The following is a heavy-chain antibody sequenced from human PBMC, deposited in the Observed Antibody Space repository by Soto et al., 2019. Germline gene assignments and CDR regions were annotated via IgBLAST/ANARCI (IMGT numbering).Heavy chain of an antibody. J-gene: IGHJ5*02. Sequence: PSETLSLTCTVSGGSISSCDYYWSWILQPPGKGLKWIGYNDSSVRPYYNLSLKGRVTILVDTSKNQFSLKLRWVTTVETAVYYCARVSLLEWPTNRFDPWGQGTLVTVS. CDR3: ARVSLLEWPTNRFDP. CDR1: GGSISSCDYY. D-gene: IGHD3-3*01. CDR2: NDSSVRP. V-gene: IGHV4-30-4*01.